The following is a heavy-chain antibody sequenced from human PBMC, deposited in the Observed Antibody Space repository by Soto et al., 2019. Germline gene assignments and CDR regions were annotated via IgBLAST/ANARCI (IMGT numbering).Heavy chain of an antibody. Sequence: PGGSLSLSCAASGFTFSSYAMHWVRQAPGKGLEWVAVISYDGSNKYYAESVKGRFTISRDNSKNTLYLQMNSLRAEDTAVYYCARDHSNIVGATTDYYYYGMDVWGQGTTVTVSS. CDR1: GFTFSSYA. J-gene: IGHJ6*02. V-gene: IGHV3-30-3*01. D-gene: IGHD1-26*01. CDR3: ARDHSNIVGATTDYYYYGMDV. CDR2: ISYDGSNK.